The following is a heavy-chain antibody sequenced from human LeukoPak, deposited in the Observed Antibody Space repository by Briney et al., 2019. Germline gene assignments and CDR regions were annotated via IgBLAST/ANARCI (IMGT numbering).Heavy chain of an antibody. D-gene: IGHD5-12*01. CDR3: ARDSDSGYGPFAS. J-gene: IGHJ4*02. V-gene: IGHV3-53*01. Sequence: GGSLRLSCAASGFTVSNNYVSWVRQAPGKGLEWVSVIHSGGTTNYADSVQGRFAISRDNSKTTVYLHMNSLRAEDTAVYYCARDSDSGYGPFASWGQGTLVTVSS. CDR2: IHSGGTT. CDR1: GFTVSNNY.